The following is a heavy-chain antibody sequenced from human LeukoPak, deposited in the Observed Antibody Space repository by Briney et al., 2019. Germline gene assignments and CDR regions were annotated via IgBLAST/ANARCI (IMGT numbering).Heavy chain of an antibody. D-gene: IGHD3-22*01. Sequence: PGGSLRLSCAASGFTFSSYAMSWVRQAPGKGLEWVSAISGSGGSTYYADSVKGRFTISRDNSKNTLYLQMNSLRAEDTAVYYWAQEGRNPLYYYDSSGSPDAFDIWGQGTMVTVSS. CDR1: GFTFSSYA. CDR3: AQEGRNPLYYYDSSGSPDAFDI. J-gene: IGHJ3*02. V-gene: IGHV3-23*01. CDR2: ISGSGGST.